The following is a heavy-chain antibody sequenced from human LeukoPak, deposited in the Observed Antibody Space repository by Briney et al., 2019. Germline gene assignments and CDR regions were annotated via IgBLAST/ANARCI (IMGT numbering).Heavy chain of an antibody. CDR1: TYSISSGYY. V-gene: IGHV4-38-2*01. CDR2: IYHSGST. CDR3: ARVSVITIFGVVIIDAFDI. Sequence: KPSETLSLTCAVSTYSISSGYYGGWIRQPPGKGLEWIGTIYHSGSTYYNPSLKSRVTISVDTSKNQYSLKLSSVTAADTAVYYCARVSVITIFGVVIIDAFDIWGQGTMVSVSS. J-gene: IGHJ3*02. D-gene: IGHD3-3*01.